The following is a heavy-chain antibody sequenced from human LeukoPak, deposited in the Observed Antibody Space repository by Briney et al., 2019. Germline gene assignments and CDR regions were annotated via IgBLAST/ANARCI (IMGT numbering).Heavy chain of an antibody. J-gene: IGHJ4*02. D-gene: IGHD6-19*01. Sequence: SVKVSCKASGGTFSSYAISWVRQAPGQGLEWMGGIIPIFGTANYAQKFQGRVTITADKSTSTAYMELSSLRSEDTAVYYCAREGREQWLAPNWGQGTLVTVSS. CDR2: IIPIFGTA. CDR3: AREGREQWLAPN. CDR1: GGTFSSYA. V-gene: IGHV1-69*06.